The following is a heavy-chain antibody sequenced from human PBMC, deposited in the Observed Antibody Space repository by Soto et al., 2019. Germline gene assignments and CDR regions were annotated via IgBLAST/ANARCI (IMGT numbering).Heavy chain of an antibody. CDR2: IIPTFGTG. CDR3: ASCDGTLVRGGRSSPYEMDV. CDR1: GGTFNNYA. J-gene: IGHJ6*02. Sequence: QVLLVQSGPEVKKPGSSVKVSCKASGGTFNNYAINWVRQAPGKGLEWMGGIIPTFGTGNHAQKFQGRVTITADESTTTAYMELNSLRSEDTARYYCASCDGTLVRGGRSSPYEMDVWGHGTTVIVSS. V-gene: IGHV1-69*01. D-gene: IGHD3-10*01.